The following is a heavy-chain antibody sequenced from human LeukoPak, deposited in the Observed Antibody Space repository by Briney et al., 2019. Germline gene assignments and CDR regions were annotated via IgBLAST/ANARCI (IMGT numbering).Heavy chain of an antibody. CDR1: GGTFSSYA. V-gene: IGHV1-69*04. J-gene: IGHJ4*02. D-gene: IGHD3-22*01. CDR2: IIPILGIA. Sequence: AASVKVSSKASGGTFSSYAISWVRQAPGQGLEWMGRIIPILGIANYAQKFQGRVTTTADKSTSTAYMELSSLRSEDTAVYYCARERYDSSGYCDYWGQGTLVTVSS. CDR3: ARERYDSSGYCDY.